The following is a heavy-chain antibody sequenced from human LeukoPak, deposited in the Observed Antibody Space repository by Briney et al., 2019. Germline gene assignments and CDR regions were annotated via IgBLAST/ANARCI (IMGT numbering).Heavy chain of an antibody. V-gene: IGHV4-61*02. CDR2: IYTSGST. Sequence: SETLSLTCTASGGSISSCSYYWSWIRQPAGKGLEWIGRIYTSGSTNYNPSLKSRVTISVDTSKNQFSLKLSSVTAADTAVYYCASGIAVAGRAFDYWGQGTLVTVSS. CDR1: GGSISSCSYY. CDR3: ASGIAVAGRAFDY. D-gene: IGHD6-19*01. J-gene: IGHJ4*02.